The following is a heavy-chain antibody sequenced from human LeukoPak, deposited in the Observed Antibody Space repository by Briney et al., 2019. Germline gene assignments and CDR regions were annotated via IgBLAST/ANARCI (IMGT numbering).Heavy chain of an antibody. Sequence: ASVTVSCKASGYTFTSYGISWVRQAPGQGLEWMGWISAYNGNTNYAQKLQGRVTMTTDTSTSTAYMELRSLRSDDTAVYYCASGYAPDYYYYGMDVWGQGTTVTVSS. CDR1: GYTFTSYG. V-gene: IGHV1-18*01. CDR3: ASGYAPDYYYYGMDV. CDR2: ISAYNGNT. J-gene: IGHJ6*02. D-gene: IGHD2-2*01.